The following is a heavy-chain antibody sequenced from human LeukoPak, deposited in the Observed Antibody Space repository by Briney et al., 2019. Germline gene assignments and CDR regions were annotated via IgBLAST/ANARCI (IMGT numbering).Heavy chain of an antibody. CDR2: ISGYNGQT. V-gene: IGHV1-18*01. Sequence: GASVKVPCKASGYTFNNHGISWVRQAPGQGLEWMGWISGYNGQTDYAQKFQGRVTLTTDTSTSTAYMEVRSLTSDDTAMYYCARDVRVSQFDYWGQGTLVTVSS. CDR3: ARDVRVSQFDY. CDR1: GYTFNNHG. J-gene: IGHJ4*02.